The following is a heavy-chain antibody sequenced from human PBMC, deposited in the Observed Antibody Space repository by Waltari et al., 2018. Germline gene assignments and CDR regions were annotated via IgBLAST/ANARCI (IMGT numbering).Heavy chain of an antibody. CDR2: IRHPGNT. Sequence: QVQLQQWGAGLLKPSETLSLTCSVSGASFSAYYWGWVRHVPGNGLEWIGQIRHPGNTNYNPSLQRRVAISIDTSRNQFSLRVFSVTAADTGLYFCTRGGNYDFWSHRPFVDPWGQGTQVAVSS. D-gene: IGHD3-3*01. J-gene: IGHJ5*02. V-gene: IGHV4-34*01. CDR3: TRGGNYDFWSHRPFVDP. CDR1: GASFSAYY.